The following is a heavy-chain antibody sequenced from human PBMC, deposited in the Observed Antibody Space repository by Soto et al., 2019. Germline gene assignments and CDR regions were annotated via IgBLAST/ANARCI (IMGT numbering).Heavy chain of an antibody. D-gene: IGHD2-8*02. CDR3: ARDKITGLFDY. J-gene: IGHJ4*02. CDR2: INHSGRT. V-gene: IGHV4-39*07. CDR1: GDSITSGESY. Sequence: PSETLSLTCTVSGDSITSGESYWSWIRQPPGTGLEWIGEINHSGRTNYNPSLKSRVTISVDTSKNQFSLKLTTVTAADTAVYYCARDKITGLFDYWGQGTLVTVSS.